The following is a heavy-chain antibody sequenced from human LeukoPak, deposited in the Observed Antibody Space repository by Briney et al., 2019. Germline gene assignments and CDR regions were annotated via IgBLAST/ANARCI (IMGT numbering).Heavy chain of an antibody. J-gene: IGHJ4*02. Sequence: GGSLRLSWAASGFTFSSYAMHWVRQAPGKGLEYVSAISSNGGSTYYANSVKGRFTISRDNSKNTLYLQMGSLRAEDMAVYYCAREGVYGDYGVDLDYWGQGTLVTVSS. CDR2: ISSNGGST. D-gene: IGHD4-17*01. V-gene: IGHV3-64*01. CDR3: AREGVYGDYGVDLDY. CDR1: GFTFSSYA.